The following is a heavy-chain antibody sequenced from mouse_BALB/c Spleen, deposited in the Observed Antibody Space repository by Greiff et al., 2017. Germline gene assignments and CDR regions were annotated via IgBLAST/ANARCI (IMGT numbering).Heavy chain of an antibody. CDR3: ARDGYYGGDY. J-gene: IGHJ2*01. CDR2: ISSGSSTI. V-gene: IGHV5-17*02. Sequence: EVQRVESGGGLVQPGGSRKLSCAASGFTFSSFGMHWVRQAPEKGLEWVAYISSGSSTIYYADTVKGRFTISRDNPKNTLFLQMTSLRSEDTAMYYCARDGYYGGDYWGQGTTLTVSS. D-gene: IGHD2-3*01. CDR1: GFTFSSFG.